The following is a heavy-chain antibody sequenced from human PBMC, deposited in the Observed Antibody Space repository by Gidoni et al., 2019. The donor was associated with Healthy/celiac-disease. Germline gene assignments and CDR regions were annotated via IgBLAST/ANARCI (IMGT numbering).Heavy chain of an antibody. CDR1: GFTFSSYD. D-gene: IGHD3-10*01. Sequence: EVQLVESGGGLVQPGGSLRLSCAASGFTFSSYDMHWVRQATGKGLEWVSASGTAGDPYYPGSVKGRVTISRENAKNSLYLQMNSLRAGDTAVYYCARGRYYGSGSYYNGYYYYGMDVWGQGTTVTVSS. V-gene: IGHV3-13*05. CDR2: SGTAGDP. CDR3: ARGRYYGSGSYYNGYYYYGMDV. J-gene: IGHJ6*02.